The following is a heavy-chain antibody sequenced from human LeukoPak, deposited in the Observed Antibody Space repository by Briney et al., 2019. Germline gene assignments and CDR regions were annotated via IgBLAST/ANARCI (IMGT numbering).Heavy chain of an antibody. J-gene: IGHJ3*02. CDR3: TRGPPHRATMIVEIVDAFDI. CDR1: GFPFSSYW. V-gene: IGHV3-33*08. CDR2: IWYDGSTK. D-gene: IGHD3-22*01. Sequence: PGGSLRLSCVASGFPFSSYWMTWVRQAPGKGLEWVAVIWYDGSTKYYADSVKGRFTISRDDSKNTLYLQMNGLRVEDTAVYYCTRGPPHRATMIVEIVDAFDIWGQGTMVTVSS.